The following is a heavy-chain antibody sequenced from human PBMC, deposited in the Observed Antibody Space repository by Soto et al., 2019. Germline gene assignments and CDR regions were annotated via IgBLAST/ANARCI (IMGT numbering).Heavy chain of an antibody. V-gene: IGHV4-31*03. CDR2: IYYSGST. J-gene: IGHJ5*02. Sequence: PSETLSLTCTVSGGSISSGGYYWSWIRQHPGKGLEWIGYIYYSGSTYYNPSLKSRVTISVDTSKNQFSLKLSSVTAADTAVYYCAREPQDYGGFDPWGQGTLVTVSS. CDR1: GGSISSGGYY. D-gene: IGHD4-17*01. CDR3: AREPQDYGGFDP.